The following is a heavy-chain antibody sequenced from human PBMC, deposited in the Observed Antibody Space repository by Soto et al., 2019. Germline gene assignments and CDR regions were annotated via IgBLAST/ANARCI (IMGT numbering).Heavy chain of an antibody. J-gene: IGHJ4*02. CDR2: IKQDGSEK. Sequence: EVQLVESGGGLVQPGGSLRLSCAASGFTFSSYGMRWVRQAPGKGLEWVANIKQDGSEKYDVDSVKGRFTFSRDNAKNSLYLQMNSLRAEDTAVYYCASHTSSRSWYSWGQGTLVTVSS. CDR3: ASHTSSRSWYS. D-gene: IGHD6-13*01. CDR1: GFTFSSYG. V-gene: IGHV3-7*02.